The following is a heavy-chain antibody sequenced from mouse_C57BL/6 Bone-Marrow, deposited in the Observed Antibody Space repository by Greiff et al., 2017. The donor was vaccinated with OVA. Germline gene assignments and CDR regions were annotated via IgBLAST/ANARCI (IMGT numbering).Heavy chain of an antibody. CDR3: TRAIYYYGSSYYFDY. D-gene: IGHD1-1*01. Sequence: VQRVESGAELVRPGASVTLSCKASGYTFTDYEMHWVKQTPVHGLEWIGAIDPETGGTAYNQKFKGKAILTADKSSSTAYMELRSLTSEDSAVYYCTRAIYYYGSSYYFDYWGQGTTLTVSS. CDR2: IDPETGGT. J-gene: IGHJ2*01. V-gene: IGHV1-15*01. CDR1: GYTFTDYE.